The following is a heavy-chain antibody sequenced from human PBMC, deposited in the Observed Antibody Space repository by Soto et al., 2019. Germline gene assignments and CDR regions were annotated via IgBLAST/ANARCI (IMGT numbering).Heavy chain of an antibody. CDR3: TRRHCSGGGCYSDFDY. V-gene: IGHV3-73*01. D-gene: IGHD2-15*01. J-gene: IGHJ4*02. Sequence: VQLVESGGGLVQPGGSLKVSCAASGFTLSAFDIHWVRQASGEGLEWVGRIKTKVESYATELAASVKGRFTISRDDPKNTAYLEMNSLKTEDTAAYYCTRRHCSGGGCYSDFDYWGQGTLVTVSS. CDR1: GFTLSAFD. CDR2: IKTKVESYAT.